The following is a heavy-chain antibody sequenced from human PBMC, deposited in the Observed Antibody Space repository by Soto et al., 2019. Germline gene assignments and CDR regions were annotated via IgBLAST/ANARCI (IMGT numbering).Heavy chain of an antibody. CDR3: ARSVRGYSYGPFDY. CDR1: GDSISSYY. CDR2: ISYGGST. Sequence: SETLSLTCTVSGDSISSYYWSWIRQPPVKGLEWIGYISYGGSTVDNPSLKSRVTISVDTSKNQFSLKLSSVTAADTAVYYCARSVRGYSYGPFDYWGQGTLVTVSS. D-gene: IGHD5-18*01. V-gene: IGHV4-59*08. J-gene: IGHJ4*02.